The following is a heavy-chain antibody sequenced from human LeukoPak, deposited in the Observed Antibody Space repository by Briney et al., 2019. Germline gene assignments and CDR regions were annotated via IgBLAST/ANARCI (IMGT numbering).Heavy chain of an antibody. CDR3: ARGAIVATISGYYYYYMDV. D-gene: IGHD5-12*01. CDR2: IYYSGST. V-gene: IGHV4-59*01. CDR1: GGSISSYY. Sequence: PSETLSLTCTVSGGSISSYYWSWIRQPPGKGLEWIGYIYYSGSTNYNPSLKSRVTISVDTSKNQFSLKLSSVTAADTAVYYCARGAIVATISGYYYYYMDVWGKGTTDTVSS. J-gene: IGHJ6*03.